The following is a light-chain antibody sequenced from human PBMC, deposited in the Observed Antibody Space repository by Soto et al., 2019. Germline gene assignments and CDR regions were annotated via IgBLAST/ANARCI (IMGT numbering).Light chain of an antibody. CDR2: KAS. J-gene: IGKJ1*01. Sequence: DIQMTQSPSTLSASVGERVTITCRASQSISTWLAWYQQEPGKAPKLLIHKASSLQTGVPSRFSGSGSGTDFTLTISSLQPDDFATYYCQQYNSYSPTFGQGTRVEIK. CDR1: QSISTW. CDR3: QQYNSYSPT. V-gene: IGKV1-5*03.